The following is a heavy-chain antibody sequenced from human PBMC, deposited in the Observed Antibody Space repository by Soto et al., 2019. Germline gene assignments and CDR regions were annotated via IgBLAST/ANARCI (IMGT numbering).Heavy chain of an antibody. J-gene: IGHJ3*02. D-gene: IGHD2-15*01. Sequence: QVQLQESGPGLVKPSQTLSLTCTVSGGSISSGGYYWSWIRQHPGKGLEWIGYIYYSGSTYYNPSLKSRVTISVDTSKNQLSLKLSSVTAADTAVYYCARDCSGGSCREGDAFDIWGQGTMVTVSS. CDR2: IYYSGST. V-gene: IGHV4-31*03. CDR3: ARDCSGGSCREGDAFDI. CDR1: GGSISSGGYY.